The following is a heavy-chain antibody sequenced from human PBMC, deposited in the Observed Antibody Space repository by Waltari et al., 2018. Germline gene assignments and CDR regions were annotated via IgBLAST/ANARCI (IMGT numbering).Heavy chain of an antibody. CDR1: GGTFSSYA. CDR2: IIPIFGTA. J-gene: IGHJ4*02. D-gene: IGHD5-12*01. Sequence: QVQLVQSGAEVKKPGSSVKVSCKASGGTFSSYAISWVRQAPGQGLEWMGGIIPIFGTANYAQKFQGRVTMTRNTSISTAYMELSSLRSEDTAVYYCATGDSGYVASLDYWGQGTLVTVSS. V-gene: IGHV1-69*05. CDR3: ATGDSGYVASLDY.